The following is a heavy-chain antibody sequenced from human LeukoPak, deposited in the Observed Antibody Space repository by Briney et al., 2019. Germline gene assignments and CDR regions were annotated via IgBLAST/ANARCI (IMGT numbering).Heavy chain of an antibody. CDR1: GFTFNSYT. V-gene: IGHV3-64*01. D-gene: IGHD3-16*02. CDR2: ISSNGGST. J-gene: IGHJ4*02. CDR3: ARGDYVWGSYRYNLQTPLDY. Sequence: GGSLRLSCAASGFTFNSYTMSWVRQAPGKGLEYVSSISSNGGSTYYANSVKGRFTISRDNSKNTLYLQMNSLRAEDTAVYYCARGDYVWGSYRYNLQTPLDYWGQGTLVTVSS.